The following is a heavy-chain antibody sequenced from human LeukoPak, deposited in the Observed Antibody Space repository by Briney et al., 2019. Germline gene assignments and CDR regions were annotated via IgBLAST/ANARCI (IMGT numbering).Heavy chain of an antibody. Sequence: SETLSLTCAVYGGSFSGYYWRWIRQPPGKGLEWIGEINHTGSTNYNPSLKSRVTISVDTSKNQFSLKLSSVTAADTAAYYCARGTPEPGYSYGYYYYYMDVWGKGTTVTVSS. V-gene: IGHV4-34*01. CDR2: INHTGST. J-gene: IGHJ6*03. D-gene: IGHD5-18*01. CDR1: GGSFSGYY. CDR3: ARGTPEPGYSYGYYYYYMDV.